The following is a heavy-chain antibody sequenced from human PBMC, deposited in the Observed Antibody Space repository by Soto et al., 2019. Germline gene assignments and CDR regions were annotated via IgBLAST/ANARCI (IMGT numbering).Heavy chain of an antibody. V-gene: IGHV4-34*01. CDR3: ARGVQLWSQSAYYFDY. Sequence: SSETLSLTCAVYGGSFSGYYWSWIRQPPGKRLEWIGESNHMRSTQCNPSLKSRVTISVDTSKHHFSLKLSTVTAADTAVYYCARGVQLWSQSAYYFDYWGQGTLVTVSS. J-gene: IGHJ4*02. CDR1: GGSFSGYY. CDR2: SNHMRST. D-gene: IGHD5-18*01.